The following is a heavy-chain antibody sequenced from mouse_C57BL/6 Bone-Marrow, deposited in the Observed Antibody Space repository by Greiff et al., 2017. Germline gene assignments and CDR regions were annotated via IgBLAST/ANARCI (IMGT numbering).Heavy chain of an antibody. V-gene: IGHV1-15*01. D-gene: IGHD2-3*01. Sequence: VQLQQSGAELVRPGASVTLSCEASGYTFTDYEMHWVKQTPVHGLEWIGAIDPETGGTAYNQKFKGKAILTADKSSSTAYMELRSLTSEDSAVYYCTRRWLLYFDYWGQGTTLTVSS. CDR3: TRRWLLYFDY. CDR2: IDPETGGT. CDR1: GYTFTDYE. J-gene: IGHJ2*01.